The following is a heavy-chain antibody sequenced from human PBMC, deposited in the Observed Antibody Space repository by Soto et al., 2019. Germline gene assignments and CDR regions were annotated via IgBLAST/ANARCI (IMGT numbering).Heavy chain of an antibody. CDR2: ISVYNGDT. V-gene: IGHV1-18*04. J-gene: IGHJ6*02. D-gene: IGHD3-16*01. CDR3: ERDLRVFLSLGDVFRPPDHYHCSVDV. Sequence: QVRLVQSGAEVKKPGASVKVSCKASGYTFNGYGITWVRQAPGQGLEWMGWISVYNGDTKFAQRFQGRVTLTTEKSTYTAYMDMRSLKSDDTAVYYCERDLRVFLSLGDVFRPPDHYHCSVDVWGQGTTVTVSS. CDR1: GYTFNGYG.